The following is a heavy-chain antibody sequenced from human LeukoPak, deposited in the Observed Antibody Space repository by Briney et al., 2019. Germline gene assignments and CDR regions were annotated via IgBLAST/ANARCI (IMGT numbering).Heavy chain of an antibody. V-gene: IGHV3-7*01. CDR1: GFTFSSYW. CDR3: ARDRGYFDWLSLSNWFDP. D-gene: IGHD3-9*01. J-gene: IGHJ5*02. Sequence: GGSLRLSCAASGFTFSSYWMSWVRQAPGKGLEWVANIKQDGSEKYYVDSVKGRFTISRDNAKNSLCLQMNSLRAEDTAVYYCARDRGYFDWLSLSNWFDPWGQGTLVTVSS. CDR2: IKQDGSEK.